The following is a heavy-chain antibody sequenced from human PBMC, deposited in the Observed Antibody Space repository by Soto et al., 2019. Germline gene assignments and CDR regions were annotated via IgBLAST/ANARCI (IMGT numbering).Heavy chain of an antibody. CDR3: TSNGRGYRGHDYDY. V-gene: IGHV4-39*01. CDR2: ISYRGTT. J-gene: IGHJ4*02. D-gene: IGHD5-12*01. CDR1: GGSISNSGYH. Sequence: QLQLQESGPGLVKPSETLSLTCNVSGGSISNSGYHWGWIRQPPGKGLEWIGTISYRGTTYYNPSLKGRVTISEDTSKNHFSLNLSSVTAADTAVYYCTSNGRGYRGHDYDYWGQGTLVTVS.